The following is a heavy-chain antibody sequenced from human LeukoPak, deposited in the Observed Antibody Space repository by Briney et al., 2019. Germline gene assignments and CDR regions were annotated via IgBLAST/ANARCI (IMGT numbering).Heavy chain of an antibody. CDR3: ARDDFWSGYPPFDY. J-gene: IGHJ4*02. CDR1: GYTLTSYG. Sequence: ASVKVSCKASGYTLTSYGISWVRQAPGQGLEWMGWISAYNGDTKYAQKLQGRVTMTTDTSTSIAYMELRSLRSDDTAVYYCARDDFWSGYPPFDYWGQGTLVTVSS. V-gene: IGHV1-18*01. D-gene: IGHD3-3*01. CDR2: ISAYNGDT.